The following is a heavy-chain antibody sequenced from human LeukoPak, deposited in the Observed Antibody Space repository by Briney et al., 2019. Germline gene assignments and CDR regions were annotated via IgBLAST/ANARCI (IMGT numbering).Heavy chain of an antibody. CDR3: ARGAKHDYGDYIEFDY. CDR1: GFTFSSYS. V-gene: IGHV3-21*04. Sequence: GGSLRLSCAASGFTFSSYSMNWVRQAPGKGLEWVSSISSSSSYIYYADSVKGRFTISRDNAKNSLYLQMNSLRAEDTAVYYCARGAKHDYGDYIEFDYWGQGTLVTVSS. J-gene: IGHJ4*02. CDR2: ISSSSSYI. D-gene: IGHD4-17*01.